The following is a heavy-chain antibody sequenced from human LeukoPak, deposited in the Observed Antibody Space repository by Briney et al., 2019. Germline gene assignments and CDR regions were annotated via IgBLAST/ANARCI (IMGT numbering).Heavy chain of an antibody. D-gene: IGHD2-15*01. V-gene: IGHV4-39*01. CDR2: ICYSGST. J-gene: IGHJ4*02. CDR1: GGSISSSTYC. CDR3: ARVVEDEGYYFDY. Sequence: PSETLSLTCSVSGGSISSSTYCWGWIRQPPGKGLEWIGTICYSGSTFYNPSLKSRVTLSVDTSKNQFSLKLSSVTAADTGVYYCARVVEDEGYYFDYWGQGTLVTVSS.